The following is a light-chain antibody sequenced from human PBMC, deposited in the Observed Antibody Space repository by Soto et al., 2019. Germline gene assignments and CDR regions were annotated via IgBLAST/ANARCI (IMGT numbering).Light chain of an antibody. J-gene: IGKJ1*01. CDR2: GAS. V-gene: IGKV3-15*01. CDR1: QSVSSN. Sequence: ETVMTQSPATLSVSPGERVTLSCRASQSVSSNLAWYQQKPGQAPRLLVYGASTRATGIPARFSGSGSGTEITLTISSLQSEDFAVYYCQQSNNWPKTFGQGTKVEIK. CDR3: QQSNNWPKT.